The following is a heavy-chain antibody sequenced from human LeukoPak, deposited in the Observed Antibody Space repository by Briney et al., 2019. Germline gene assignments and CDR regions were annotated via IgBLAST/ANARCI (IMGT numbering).Heavy chain of an antibody. J-gene: IGHJ4*02. Sequence: GGSLRLSCAASGFTFSSYAMSWVRQAPGKGLEWVAVISYDGRNKYYADSVKGRFTISRDNSKNTLYLQMNSLRAEDTAVYYCARGQDYGSGRGYFDYWGQGTLVTVSS. CDR2: ISYDGRNK. CDR3: ARGQDYGSGRGYFDY. CDR1: GFTFSSYA. D-gene: IGHD3-10*01. V-gene: IGHV3-30*04.